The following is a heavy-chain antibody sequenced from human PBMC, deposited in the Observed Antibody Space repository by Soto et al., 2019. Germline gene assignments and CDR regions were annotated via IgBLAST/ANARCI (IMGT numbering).Heavy chain of an antibody. Sequence: PSQTLSLTCAISGDSVSSTSAAWSWIRQSPSRGLEWLGRTYYRSKWYSDYAVSVKSRITINPDTSKNQYSLQLNSVTPEDTAVYYCARGSYYSGWVWGQGTLLTVSS. V-gene: IGHV6-1*01. CDR3: ARGSYYSGWV. CDR2: TYYRSKWYS. J-gene: IGHJ4*02. D-gene: IGHD6-19*01. CDR1: GDSVSSTSAA.